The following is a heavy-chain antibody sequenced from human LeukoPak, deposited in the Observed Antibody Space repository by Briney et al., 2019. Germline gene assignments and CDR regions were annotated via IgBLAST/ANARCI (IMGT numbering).Heavy chain of an antibody. D-gene: IGHD2-8*02. J-gene: IGHJ4*02. CDR2: IDTDGSNT. CDR1: GFTFSSYW. Sequence: GGSLRLSCAPSGFTFSSYWMHWVRQAPGKGLMWVSRIDTDGSNTNYADSVEGRFTISRDNAKNTLYLQMNSLRAEDTAVYYCARGLLGIGFWGQGTLVTVSS. V-gene: IGHV3-74*01. CDR3: ARGLLGIGF.